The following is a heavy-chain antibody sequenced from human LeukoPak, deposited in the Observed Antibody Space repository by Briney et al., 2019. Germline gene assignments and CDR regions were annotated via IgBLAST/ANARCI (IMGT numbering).Heavy chain of an antibody. CDR2: VYYSGST. V-gene: IGHV4-30-4*01. J-gene: IGHJ4*02. Sequence: SETLSLTCTVSGGSISSGDYYWSWIRQPPGKGLEWIGYVYYSGSTYYNPSLKSRVTISVDTSKNQFSLKLSSVTAADTAVYYCASSYYYDSSAYFDYWGQGTLVTVSS. CDR1: GGSISSGDYY. D-gene: IGHD3-22*01. CDR3: ASSYYYDSSAYFDY.